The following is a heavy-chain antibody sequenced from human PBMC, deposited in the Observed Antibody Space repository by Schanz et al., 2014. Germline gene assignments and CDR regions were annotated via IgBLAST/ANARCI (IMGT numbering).Heavy chain of an antibody. V-gene: IGHV1-69*09. D-gene: IGHD2-2*01. CDR1: GGTFNSYT. J-gene: IGHJ3*02. CDR2: IIPVLAIA. Sequence: VQLVESGAEVKKPGSSMKVSCKASGGTFNSYTINWVRQAPGQGLEWMGRIIPVLAIADYAQKFQGRVTITADKSTSTAYMELSGLRYEDTALYYCARGAMPGAFDIWGQGTMVTVSS. CDR3: ARGAMPGAFDI.